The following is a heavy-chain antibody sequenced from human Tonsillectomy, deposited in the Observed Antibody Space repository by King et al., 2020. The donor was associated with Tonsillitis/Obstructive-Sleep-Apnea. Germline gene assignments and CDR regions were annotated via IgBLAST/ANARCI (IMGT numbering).Heavy chain of an antibody. CDR3: ARGITIFGVVITYYYCYYMDV. V-gene: IGHV3-48*03. CDR1: GFTFSSYE. CDR2: ISSSGSTI. J-gene: IGHJ6*03. Sequence: QLVQSGGGLVQPGGSLRLSCAASGFTFSSYEMNWVRQAPGKGLEWVSYISSSGSTIYYADSVKGRFTISRDNAKNSLYLQMNSLRAEDTAVYYCARGITIFGVVITYYYCYYMDVWGKGTTVTVSS. D-gene: IGHD3-3*01.